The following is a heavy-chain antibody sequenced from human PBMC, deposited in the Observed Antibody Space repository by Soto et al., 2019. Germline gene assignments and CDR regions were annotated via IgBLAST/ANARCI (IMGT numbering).Heavy chain of an antibody. CDR2: TSPYKGDT. J-gene: IGHJ5*01. CDR1: GYTFINYG. Sequence: QVQLVQSGAEVKKPGASVKVSCKASGYTFINYGISWVRQAPGQGLEWMGWTSPYKGDTNYAQNLQGRVTMTTDTATNTAYMELRSLRSDDTAVYYCATVKSYGSDTHLVLNWFASWGQGTLVTVSS. D-gene: IGHD3-10*01. CDR3: ATVKSYGSDTHLVLNWFAS. V-gene: IGHV1-18*01.